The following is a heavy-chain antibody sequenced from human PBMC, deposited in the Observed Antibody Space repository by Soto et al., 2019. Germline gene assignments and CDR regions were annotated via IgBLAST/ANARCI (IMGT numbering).Heavy chain of an antibody. D-gene: IGHD5-12*01. J-gene: IGHJ4*02. CDR3: AREARDGYNYYFDY. Sequence: GGSLRLSCAASGFTFSSYGMHWVRQAPGKGLEWVAVIWYDGSNKYYADSVKGRFTISRDNSKNTLYLQMNSLRAEDTAVYYCAREARDGYNYYFDYWGQGTLVTVSS. CDR1: GFTFSSYG. V-gene: IGHV3-33*01. CDR2: IWYDGSNK.